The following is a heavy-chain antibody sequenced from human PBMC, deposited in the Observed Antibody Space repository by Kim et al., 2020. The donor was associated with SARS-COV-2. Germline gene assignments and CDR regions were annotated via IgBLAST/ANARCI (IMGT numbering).Heavy chain of an antibody. D-gene: IGHD3-10*01. Sequence: SETLSLTCAVYGGSFSGYYWSWIRQPPGMGLEWIGEINHSGSTTYNPSLKSRVTTSVDTSKNQFSLKLSSVTAADTSVYYCASNYIGSGSSVFESWGRG. CDR2: INHSGST. V-gene: IGHV4-34*01. CDR3: ASNYIGSGSSVFES. CDR1: GGSFSGYY. J-gene: IGHJ2*01.